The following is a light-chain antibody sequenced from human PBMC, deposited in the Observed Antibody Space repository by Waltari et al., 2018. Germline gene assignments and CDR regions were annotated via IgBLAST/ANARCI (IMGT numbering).Light chain of an antibody. CDR1: QSVSSSY. Sequence: IVLTQSPVTLSLSPGERPTLSCRASQSVSSSYLAWYQQKPGQAPRLLIYGESFRATGIPDRFSGSGSGTDFTLTISRLETEDVAVFYCQQFGGGFTFGPGTKVDIK. CDR2: GES. V-gene: IGKV3-20*01. CDR3: QQFGGGFT. J-gene: IGKJ3*01.